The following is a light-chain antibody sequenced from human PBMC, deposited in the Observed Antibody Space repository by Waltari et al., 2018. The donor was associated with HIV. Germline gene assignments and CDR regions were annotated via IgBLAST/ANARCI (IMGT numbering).Light chain of an antibody. CDR2: KDN. Sequence: SYELTQAPSVSVSPGQTAKITCSGDALSRHFVFWYQQKSGQAPRMMIFKDNERPSGIPPRFSASSSGSTSTLTISGVQAEDEADYYCQSGHNSDSIFGGGTKLTVL. V-gene: IGLV3-25*03. J-gene: IGLJ2*01. CDR3: QSGHNSDSI. CDR1: ALSRHF.